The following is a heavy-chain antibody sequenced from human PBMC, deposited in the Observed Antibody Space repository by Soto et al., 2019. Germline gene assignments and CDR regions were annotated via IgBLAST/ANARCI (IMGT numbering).Heavy chain of an antibody. Sequence: SGGPLRLCCAASGFTFRNYWISWVRQATGKGLEWVANIKQDGTEKNDVDSVRGRFTISRDNAKNSLDLQMNSLTAEDTAVYYCASVAIWGQGTLVTVSS. J-gene: IGHJ4*02. CDR3: ASVAI. CDR2: IKQDGTEK. D-gene: IGHD5-12*01. CDR1: GFTFRNYW. V-gene: IGHV3-7*01.